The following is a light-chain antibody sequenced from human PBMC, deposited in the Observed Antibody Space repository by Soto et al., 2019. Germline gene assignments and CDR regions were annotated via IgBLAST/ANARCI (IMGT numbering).Light chain of an antibody. CDR3: CSYAGRSSFVV. Sequence: QSALTQPASVSGSPGQSITISCTGTSSDVGSYNFVSWYQHHPGKAPKLMIYEGSKRPSGISNRFSGSKSGNTASLTISGLQAEDEADYCCCSYAGRSSFVVFGGGTELTVL. CDR1: SSDVGSYNF. V-gene: IGLV2-23*03. J-gene: IGLJ2*01. CDR2: EGS.